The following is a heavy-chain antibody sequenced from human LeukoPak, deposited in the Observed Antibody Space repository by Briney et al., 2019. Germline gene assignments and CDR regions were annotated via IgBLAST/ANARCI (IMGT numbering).Heavy chain of an antibody. J-gene: IGHJ5*02. CDR1: NGSINTYY. CDR2: IYYSGST. CDR3: ARYASGSYYWFDP. V-gene: IGHV4-59*05. D-gene: IGHD3-10*01. Sequence: SETRSLTCTVSNGSINTYYWSWIRQPPGKGLEWIGSIYYSGSTYYNPSLKSRVTISVDTSKSQFSLKLSSVTTADTALYYCARYASGSYYWFDPWGQGTLVTVSS.